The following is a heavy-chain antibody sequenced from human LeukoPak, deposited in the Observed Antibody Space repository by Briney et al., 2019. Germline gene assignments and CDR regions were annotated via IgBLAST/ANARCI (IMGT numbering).Heavy chain of an antibody. D-gene: IGHD3-10*01. J-gene: IGHJ4*02. CDR1: GCSVSSHF. V-gene: IGHV4-59*08. CDR3: ASTVVDGSIYYFDY. Sequence: PSETLSRTCTVSGCSVSSHFWSWLRQPPGKGLEWIGYVYHSGNTFYPPTLQSRVTITIDSSKSPFSLKLTSVTAADTALYFCASTVVDGSIYYFDYWGQGTLVAVSS. CDR2: VYHSGNT.